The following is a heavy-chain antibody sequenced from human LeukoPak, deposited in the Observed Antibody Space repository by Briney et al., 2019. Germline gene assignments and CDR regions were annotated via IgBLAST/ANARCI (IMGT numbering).Heavy chain of an antibody. CDR3: AKGHSSSWSIFDY. Sequence: GGSLRLSCAASGFTFSSYGMSWVRQAPGKGLEWVSSINGTYTSTYYADSVKGRFTISRDNSKNTLYLQMNSLRADDTAVYHCAKGHSSSWSIFDYWGQGTLVTVSS. D-gene: IGHD6-13*01. CDR1: GFTFSSYG. V-gene: IGHV3-23*01. CDR2: INGTYTST. J-gene: IGHJ4*02.